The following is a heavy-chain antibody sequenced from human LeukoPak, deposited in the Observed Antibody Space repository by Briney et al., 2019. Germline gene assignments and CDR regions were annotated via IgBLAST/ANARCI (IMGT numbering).Heavy chain of an antibody. J-gene: IGHJ4*02. V-gene: IGHV5-51*01. D-gene: IGHD1-20*01. CDR3: ARSRYNWNAPTYFNY. Sequence: GESLKISCKGSGYSLTTYWIGWVRQMPGKGLEWMGIIYPGDSDTRYSPSFQGQVTISADKSISTAYLQWSSLKASDTAMYYCARSRYNWNAPTYFNYWGQGTLVTVSS. CDR1: GYSLTTYW. CDR2: IYPGDSDT.